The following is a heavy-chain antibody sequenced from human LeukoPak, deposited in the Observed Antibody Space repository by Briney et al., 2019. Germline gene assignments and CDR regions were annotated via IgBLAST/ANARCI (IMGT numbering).Heavy chain of an antibody. CDR2: IGGSGVT. V-gene: IGHV3-23*01. D-gene: IGHD5-12*01. CDR1: GFTFGTYA. J-gene: IGHJ4*02. CDR3: AKGRGHPWPSFFLDH. Sequence: QPGGSLRLSCAASGFTFGTYAMNWVRQAPGKGLEWVSGIGGSGVTYYADSVRGRFTMSRDNSQNTLFLQMNSLRVEDTAVYYCAKGRGHPWPSFFLDHRGQGTLVTVSS.